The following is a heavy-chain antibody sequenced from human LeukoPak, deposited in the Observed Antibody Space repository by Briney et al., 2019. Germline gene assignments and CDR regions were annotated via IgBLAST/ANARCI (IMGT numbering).Heavy chain of an antibody. CDR2: ISGSGGST. CDR1: GFTFSSYA. J-gene: IGHJ6*02. V-gene: IGHV3-23*01. Sequence: SGGSLRLSCAASGFTFSSYAMSWVRQAPGKGLEWVSAISGSGGSTYYADSVKGRFTISRDNAKNTLYLQMNSLRAEDTAVFYCVRDRFYAMDVWGQGTTVTVSS. CDR3: VRDRFYAMDV.